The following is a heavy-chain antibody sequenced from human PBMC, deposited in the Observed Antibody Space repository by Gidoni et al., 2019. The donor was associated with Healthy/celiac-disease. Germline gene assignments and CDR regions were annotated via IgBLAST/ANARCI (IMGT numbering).Heavy chain of an antibody. CDR1: GGSISSSSYY. J-gene: IGHJ6*02. V-gene: IGHV4-39*07. CDR3: ASEHDYYYYYGMDV. Sequence: QLQLQESVPGLVKPSETLSLSCTVSGGSISSSSYYWGWIRQPPGKGLEWIGSIYYSGSTYYNPSLKSRVTISVDTSKNQFSLKLSSVTAADTAVYYCASEHDYYYYYGMDVWGQGTTVTVSS. CDR2: IYYSGST.